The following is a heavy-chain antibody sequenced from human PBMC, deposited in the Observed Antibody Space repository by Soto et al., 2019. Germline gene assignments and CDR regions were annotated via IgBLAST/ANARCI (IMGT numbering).Heavy chain of an antibody. CDR3: ARQGFGPLHGLVDV. CDR2: VHHSWGS. Sequence: QVQLQESGPGLVKPPETLSLSCTVSGGSISSYYWSWFRQSPGKRMEWIGYVHHSWGSSYNPSLQSRVAISRDTSKSQFALKVTSVTATDTAVYYCARQGFGPLHGLVDVWGQGTTVTVSS. J-gene: IGHJ6*02. D-gene: IGHD3-10*01. CDR1: GGSISSYY. V-gene: IGHV4-59*08.